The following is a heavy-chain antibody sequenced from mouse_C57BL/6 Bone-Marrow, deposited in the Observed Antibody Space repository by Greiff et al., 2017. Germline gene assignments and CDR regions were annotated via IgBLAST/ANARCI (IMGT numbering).Heavy chain of an antibody. CDR2: IDPSDIYT. J-gene: IGHJ4*01. Sequence: QVQLQQPGAELVRPGTSVKLSCKASGYTFTSYWMHWVKQRPGQGLEWIGVIDPSDIYTNYNQKFKGKATLTVDTSSSTAYMQLSSLTSEDSAVYYCAREDIYYDYEGLYYYAMDYWGQGTSVTVSS. D-gene: IGHD2-4*01. CDR1: GYTFTSYW. CDR3: AREDIYYDYEGLYYYAMDY. V-gene: IGHV1-59*01.